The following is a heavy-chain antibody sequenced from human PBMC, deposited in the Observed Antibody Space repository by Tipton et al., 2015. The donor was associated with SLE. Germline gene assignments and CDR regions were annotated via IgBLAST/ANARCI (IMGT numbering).Heavy chain of an antibody. J-gene: IGHJ3*02. CDR2: ISVSGGST. Sequence: SLRLSCAASGFTFSSYAMSWVRQAPGKGLEWVSAISVSGGSTYYADSVKGRFTISRDNSKNTLYLQMNSLRAEDTAVYYCAESQGTTTGAFDIWGQGTMVTVSS. V-gene: IGHV3-23*01. CDR1: GFTFSSYA. CDR3: AESQGTTTGAFDI. D-gene: IGHD4-11*01.